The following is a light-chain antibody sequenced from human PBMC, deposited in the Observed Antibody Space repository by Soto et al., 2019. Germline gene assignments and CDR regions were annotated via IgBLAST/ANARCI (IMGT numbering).Light chain of an antibody. V-gene: IGKV3-20*01. CDR1: QSISSSY. CDR2: GAT. CDR3: QQYSSSPLT. Sequence: EIVLTQSPGSLSLSPGERATLSCRASQSISSSYLAWVQQKPGQAPRLLIYGATSRATGILDRFSGSESGTDFTLTISRLEPEDVAVYYCQQYSSSPLTFGGGTKVEIK. J-gene: IGKJ4*01.